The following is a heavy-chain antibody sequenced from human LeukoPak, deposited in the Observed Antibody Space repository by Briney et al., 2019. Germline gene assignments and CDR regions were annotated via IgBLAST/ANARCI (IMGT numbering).Heavy chain of an antibody. CDR3: ARGLDTAMLNY. Sequence: SQTLSLTCTVSGGSISSGDYYWTWIRQPPGKGLEWIGYIYYSGSTSYNPSLKSRVTISVDTSKNQFSLRLSSVTAADTAAYYCARGLDTAMLNYWGQGTLVTVSS. D-gene: IGHD5-18*01. V-gene: IGHV4-30-4*08. CDR2: IYYSGST. CDR1: GGSISSGDYY. J-gene: IGHJ4*02.